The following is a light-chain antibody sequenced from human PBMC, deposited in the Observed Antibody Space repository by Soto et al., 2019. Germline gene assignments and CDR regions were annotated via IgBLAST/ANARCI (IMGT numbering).Light chain of an antibody. V-gene: IGKV1-5*01. J-gene: IGKJ1*01. CDR3: KQYNSYSS. CDR2: DAS. CDR1: QSISSW. Sequence: DIQMTQSPYTLSASVGDRVTITCRASQSISSWLAWYQQKPGKAPKLLIYDASSLESGVPSRFSGSGSGTEFTLTISSLQPDDFATYYCKQYNSYSSFGQGTKVEIK.